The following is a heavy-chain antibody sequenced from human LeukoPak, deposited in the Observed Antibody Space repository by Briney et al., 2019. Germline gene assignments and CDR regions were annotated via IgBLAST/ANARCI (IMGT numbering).Heavy chain of an antibody. J-gene: IGHJ6*02. CDR1: GFTFSSYA. D-gene: IGHD3-9*01. V-gene: IGHV3-23*01. CDR3: AKDLGPQGRYYDILTGRPYGMDV. CDR2: ISGSGGST. Sequence: GSLRLSCAASGFTFSSYAMSWVRQAPGKGLEWVSAISGSGGSTYYADSVKGRFTISRDNSKNTLYLQMNSLRAEDTAVYYCAKDLGPQGRYYDILTGRPYGMDVWGQGTTVTVSS.